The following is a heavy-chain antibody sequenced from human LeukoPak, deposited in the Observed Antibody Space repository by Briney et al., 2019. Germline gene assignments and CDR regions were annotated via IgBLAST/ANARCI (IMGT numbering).Heavy chain of an antibody. V-gene: IGHV3-30-3*01. Sequence: GGSLRLSCAASGFTFSSYAMHWVRQAPGKGLEWVAVISYDGSNKYYADSVKGRFTISRDNSKNTLYLQMNSLSAEDTAVYYCARAPRGAPPFYYYYGMDVWGQGTTVTVSS. J-gene: IGHJ6*02. CDR3: ARAPRGAPPFYYYYGMDV. CDR2: ISYDGSNK. CDR1: GFTFSSYA. D-gene: IGHD2-15*01.